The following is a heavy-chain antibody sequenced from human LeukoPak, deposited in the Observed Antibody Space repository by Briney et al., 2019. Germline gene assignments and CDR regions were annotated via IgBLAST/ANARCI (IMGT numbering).Heavy chain of an antibody. V-gene: IGHV3-48*03. Sequence: PGGSLRLSCAASGFTFSSYEMNWVRQAPGKGLEWVSYISSSGSTIYYADSVKGRFTISRDNAKNSLYLQMNSLRAEDTAVYYCVGAKGSLCSGYGLGKYYFDYWGQGTLVTVSS. CDR3: VGAKGSLCSGYGLGKYYFDY. J-gene: IGHJ4*02. CDR1: GFTFSSYE. CDR2: ISSSGSTI. D-gene: IGHD5-12*01.